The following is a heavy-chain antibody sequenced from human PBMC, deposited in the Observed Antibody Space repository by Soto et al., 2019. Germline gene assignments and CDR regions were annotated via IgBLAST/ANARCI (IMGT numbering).Heavy chain of an antibody. J-gene: IGHJ4*02. CDR2: IYWDDDE. CDR1: GFSLTTRGVG. V-gene: IGHV2-5*02. D-gene: IGHD5-18*01. Sequence: QITLKESGPTLVKPTQTLTLTCTFSGFSLTTRGVGVGWIRQPPGKALEWLALIYWDDDEGYSPSLKSRLTITEATSKNQAVLTITNMDTVDTATYSCAHRPRGYSYHFDYWGQGTLVTVSS. CDR3: AHRPRGYSYHFDY.